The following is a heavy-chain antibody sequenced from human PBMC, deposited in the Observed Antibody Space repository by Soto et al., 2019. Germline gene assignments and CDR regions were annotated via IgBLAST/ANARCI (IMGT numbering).Heavy chain of an antibody. J-gene: IGHJ5*02. CDR2: INADNGNT. CDR1: GYTFSTHT. V-gene: IGHV1-3*01. Sequence: QVHLVQSGAEVKKPGASVKVSCEASGYTFSTHTIHWVRQAPGQRLEWMGWINADNGNTKYSEKFPGRGTITRDTSGGTAYMELSSLKSEDTAVYYCARSQIFLRHLPGRNCLDPWGQGTLVTVSS. D-gene: IGHD3-9*01. CDR3: ARSQIFLRHLPGRNCLDP.